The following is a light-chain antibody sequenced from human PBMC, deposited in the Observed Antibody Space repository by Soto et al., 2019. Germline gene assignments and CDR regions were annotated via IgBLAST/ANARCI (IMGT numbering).Light chain of an antibody. V-gene: IGKV3-20*01. CDR1: QSVGSN. J-gene: IGKJ1*01. Sequence: EILLPHSPPTLPVSPGERSNLSCRASQSVGSNLAWFQQKPGQAPRLLIYGACKRATVIPDMFSGSGSGTDFTLTISRLEHEDFAEYYCQQYGSSGTFGQGTKVDIK. CDR3: QQYGSSGT. CDR2: GAC.